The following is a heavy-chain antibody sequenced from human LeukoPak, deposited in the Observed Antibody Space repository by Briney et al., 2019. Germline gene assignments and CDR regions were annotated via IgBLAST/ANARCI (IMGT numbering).Heavy chain of an antibody. D-gene: IGHD2-8*01. CDR2: TFYRSKWYN. CDR3: ARSVNNWFDP. Sequence: SQSLSLTCAISGDSFSSDSAAWNWLRQSPSRGLEWLGRTFYRSKWYNDYAESVKSLITINPDTSKNHFSLQLNSVTPEDTAVYYCARSVNNWFDPWGQGTLVTVSS. CDR1: GDSFSSDSAA. V-gene: IGHV6-1*01. J-gene: IGHJ5*02.